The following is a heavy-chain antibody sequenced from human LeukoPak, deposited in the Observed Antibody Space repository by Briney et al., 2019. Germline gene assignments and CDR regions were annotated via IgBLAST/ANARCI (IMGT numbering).Heavy chain of an antibody. D-gene: IGHD5-18*01. CDR3: ARGYGYKDY. Sequence: SETLSLTCAVYGGSFSGYYWIWLRQPPGKGLEWIGEINHSGSTNYNPSLKSRVTISVDTYKNQFSLKLSSVTAADTAVYYCARGYGYKDYWGQGTLVTVSS. CDR2: INHSGST. V-gene: IGHV4-34*01. J-gene: IGHJ4*02. CDR1: GGSFSGYY.